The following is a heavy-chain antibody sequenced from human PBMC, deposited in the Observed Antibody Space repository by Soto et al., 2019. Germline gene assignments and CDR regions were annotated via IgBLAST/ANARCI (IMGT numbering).Heavy chain of an antibody. V-gene: IGHV1-24*01. D-gene: IGHD3-10*01. CDR3: ATYGSGGGYYGMDV. CDR1: GYTLTELS. CDR2: FDPEDGET. Sequence: ASVKVSCKVSGYTLTELSMHWVRQAPGKGLEWMGGFDPEDGETIYAQKLQDRVTMTEDTSTDTAYMELSSLRSEDTAVYYCATYGSGGGYYGMDVWGQGTTVTVSS. J-gene: IGHJ6*02.